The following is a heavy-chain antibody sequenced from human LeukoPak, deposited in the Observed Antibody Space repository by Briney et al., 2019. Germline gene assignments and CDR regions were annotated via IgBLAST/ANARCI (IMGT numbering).Heavy chain of an antibody. CDR3: AKDRGYPFDY. CDR1: GFTFSSYG. Sequence: GGSLRRSCAASGFTFSSYGMHWVRQAPGKGLEWVAFIRYDGSNKYYADSVKGRFTISRDNSKNTLYLQMNSLRAEDTAVYYCAKDRGYPFDYWGQGTLVTVSS. CDR2: IRYDGSNK. J-gene: IGHJ4*02. V-gene: IGHV3-30*02. D-gene: IGHD5-12*01.